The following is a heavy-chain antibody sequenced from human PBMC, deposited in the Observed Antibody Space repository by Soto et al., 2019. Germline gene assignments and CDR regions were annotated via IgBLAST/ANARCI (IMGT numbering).Heavy chain of an antibody. D-gene: IGHD1-26*01. J-gene: IGHJ5*02. CDR1: GGSISSYY. CDR3: ARARIVGATYRWFDP. V-gene: IGHV4-59*01. CDR2: IYYSGST. Sequence: SETLSLTCTVSGGSISSYYWSWIRQPPGKGLEWIGYIYYSGSTNYNPSLKSRVTISVDTSKNQFSLKLSSVTAADTAVYYCARARIVGATYRWFDPWGQGTLVTVSS.